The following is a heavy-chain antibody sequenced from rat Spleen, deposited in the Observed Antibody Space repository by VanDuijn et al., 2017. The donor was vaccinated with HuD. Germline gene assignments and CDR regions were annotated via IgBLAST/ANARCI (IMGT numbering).Heavy chain of an antibody. CDR3: VRERVPGFAFYFDY. CDR1: GFSLISYA. D-gene: IGHD1-4*01. V-gene: IGHV2-15*01. Sequence: QVQLKESGPGLVQPSQTLSLTCTVSGFSLISYAVNWVRQPPGKGLEWMGGIWGDGSTNYNSALKSRLGISRDTSKSQVFLKMNSLQTEDTAIYFCVRERVPGFAFYFDYWGQGVMVTVSS. CDR2: IWGDGST. J-gene: IGHJ2*01.